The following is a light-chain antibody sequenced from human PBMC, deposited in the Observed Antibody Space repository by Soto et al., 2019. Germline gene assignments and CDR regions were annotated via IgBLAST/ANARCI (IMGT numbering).Light chain of an antibody. V-gene: IGKV1-5*01. J-gene: IGKJ1*01. Sequence: DIQMTQSPSTLSASLGDRVTITCRASQSISSWLAWYQQKPGKAPKLLIYDASSLESGVPSRFSGSGSGTEFTVTISSLQPDDFATYDCQQYNSVWTFGQGTKVEIK. CDR1: QSISSW. CDR2: DAS. CDR3: QQYNSVWT.